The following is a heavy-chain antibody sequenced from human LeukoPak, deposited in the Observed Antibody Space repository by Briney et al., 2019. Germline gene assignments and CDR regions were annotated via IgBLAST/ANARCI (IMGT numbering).Heavy chain of an antibody. CDR2: ISSSDSSI. V-gene: IGHV3-11*01. D-gene: IGHD5-12*01. J-gene: IGHJ4*02. CDR3: ARYIVPTMSFDY. CDR1: GFTFSDYY. Sequence: GGSLRLSCAASGFTFSDYYMSWIRQAPGKGLEWVSYISSSDSSIYYADSVKGRFTISRDNAKNSLYVHMNSLRAEDTAVYYCARYIVPTMSFDYWGQGTLVTVSS.